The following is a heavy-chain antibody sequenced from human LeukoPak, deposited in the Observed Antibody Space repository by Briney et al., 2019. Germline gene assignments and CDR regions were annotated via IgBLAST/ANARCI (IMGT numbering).Heavy chain of an antibody. D-gene: IGHD6-13*01. CDR3: ARVQAAEDY. CDR1: GFTFSSYW. Sequence: GGSLRLSCAVSGFTFSSYWMSWVRQAPGKGREWVANIKQDGSEKYYVDSVKGRFTISRDNAKNSLYLQMNSLRAEDTAVYYCARVQAAEDYWGQGTLVTVSS. CDR2: IKQDGSEK. V-gene: IGHV3-7*01. J-gene: IGHJ4*02.